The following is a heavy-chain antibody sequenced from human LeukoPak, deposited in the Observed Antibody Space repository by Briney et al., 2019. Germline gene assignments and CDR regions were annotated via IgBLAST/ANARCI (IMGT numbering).Heavy chain of an antibody. V-gene: IGHV3-30*02. J-gene: IGHJ4*02. CDR2: IRYDGSNK. Sequence: PGGSLRLSCAASGFTFSSYGMHWVRQAPGKGLEWVAFIRYDGSNKYYADSVKGRFTISRDNSKNTLYLQMNSLRAEDTAVYYCAKDLLQELLFSPFGYWGQGTLVTVCS. CDR3: AKDLLQELLFSPFGY. D-gene: IGHD1-26*01. CDR1: GFTFSSYG.